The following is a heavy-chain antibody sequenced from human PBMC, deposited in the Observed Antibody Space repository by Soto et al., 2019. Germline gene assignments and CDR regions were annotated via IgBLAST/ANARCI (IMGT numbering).Heavy chain of an antibody. CDR2: IIPIFGTA. D-gene: IGHD3-9*01. V-gene: IGHV1-69*01. CDR1: GGTFSSYA. J-gene: IGHJ6*02. Sequence: QVQLVQSGAEVKKPGSSVKVSCKASGGTFSSYAISWVRQAPGQGLEWMGGIIPIFGTANYGQKFQGRVTITADESTSTANMELCSLRSEDTAVYYCARVVGYFDWLLFPTRGINGDYYYGMDVWGQGTTVTVSS. CDR3: ARVVGYFDWLLFPTRGINGDYYYGMDV.